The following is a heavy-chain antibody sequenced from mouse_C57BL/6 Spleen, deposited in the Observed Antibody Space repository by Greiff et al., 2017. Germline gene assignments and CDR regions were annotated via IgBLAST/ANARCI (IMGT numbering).Heavy chain of an antibody. CDR2: ISGGGSYT. V-gene: IGHV5-4*01. CDR1: GFTFSSYA. D-gene: IGHD1-1*01. J-gene: IGHJ3*01. Sequence: EVMLVESGGGLVKPGGSLKLSCAASGFTFSSYAMSWVRQTPEKGLEWVATISGGGSYTYYPDNVKGRFTISRDNAKNNLYLQRSHRKSEDTAMYYCARDEGDYGRSYGFAYWGQGTRGTVSA. CDR3: ARDEGDYGRSYGFAY.